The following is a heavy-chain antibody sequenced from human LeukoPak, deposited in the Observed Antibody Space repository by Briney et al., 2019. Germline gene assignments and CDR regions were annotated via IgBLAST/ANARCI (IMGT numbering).Heavy chain of an antibody. CDR1: GGSFSGYY. CDR2: INHSGST. Sequence: SETLSLTCAVYGGSFSGYYWSWIRQRPGKGLEWIGEINHSGSTNYNPSIKSRVTISVDTSKNQFSLKVSSATAADTAVYYCASGVWNYDYWGQGTLVTVSS. CDR3: ASGVWNYDY. D-gene: IGHD1-7*01. J-gene: IGHJ4*02. V-gene: IGHV4-34*01.